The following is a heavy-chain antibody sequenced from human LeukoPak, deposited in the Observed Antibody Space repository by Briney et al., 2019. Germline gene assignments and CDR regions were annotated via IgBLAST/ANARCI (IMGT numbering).Heavy chain of an antibody. J-gene: IGHJ4*02. CDR2: ISGSGGST. CDR3: AKDPTLLGVFDY. CDR1: GFTFSSYA. V-gene: IGHV3-23*01. D-gene: IGHD2-8*02. Sequence: GGSLRLSCAASGFTFSSYAMSWVRQAPGKGLEWVSAISGSGGSTYYADSVKGRFTVSRDNSKNTLYPQMNSLRAEDTAVYYCAKDPTLLGVFDYWGQGTLVTVSS.